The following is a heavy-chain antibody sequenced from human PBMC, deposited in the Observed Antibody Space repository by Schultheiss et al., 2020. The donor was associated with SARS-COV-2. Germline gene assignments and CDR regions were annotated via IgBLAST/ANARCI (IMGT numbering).Heavy chain of an antibody. J-gene: IGHJ6*02. CDR2: IKSKTDGGTT. V-gene: IGHV3-15*01. CDR3: TSLGYGDYYYYYGMDV. D-gene: IGHD4-17*01. Sequence: GGSLRLSCSASGFTFSSYSMNWVRQAPGKGLEWVGRIKSKTDGGTTDYAAPVKGRFTISRDDSKNTLYLQMNSLKTEDTAVYYCTSLGYGDYYYYYGMDVWGQGTTVTVSS. CDR1: GFTFSSYS.